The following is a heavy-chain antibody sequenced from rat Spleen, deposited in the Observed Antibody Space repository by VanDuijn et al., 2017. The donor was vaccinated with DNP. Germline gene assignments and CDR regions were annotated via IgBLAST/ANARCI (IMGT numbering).Heavy chain of an antibody. CDR2: ISTSGSRT. Sequence: EVQLVESGGGLMQPGRSMRLSCASSGFTFSDYNMAWVRQAPTTGLEWVATISTSGSRTYYPDSVKGRFTISRDNAKSSLYLQMNSLKSEDTATYYCAKNSGYYFDYWGQGVMVTVSS. D-gene: IGHD4-3*01. V-gene: IGHV5-25*01. J-gene: IGHJ2*01. CDR1: GFTFSDYN. CDR3: AKNSGYYFDY.